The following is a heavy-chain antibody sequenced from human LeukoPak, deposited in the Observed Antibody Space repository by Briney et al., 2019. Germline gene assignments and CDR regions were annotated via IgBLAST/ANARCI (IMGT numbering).Heavy chain of an antibody. CDR3: ASPGYGSGSYYDAFDI. D-gene: IGHD3-10*01. V-gene: IGHV1-18*01. CDR2: ISAYNGNT. CDR1: GYTFTSYG. J-gene: IGHJ3*02. Sequence: VASVKVSCKASGYTFTSYGISWVRQAPGQGLEWMGWISAYNGNTNYAQKLQGRVTMTTDTSTGTAYMELRSLRSDDTAVYYCASPGYGSGSYYDAFDIWGQGTMVTVSS.